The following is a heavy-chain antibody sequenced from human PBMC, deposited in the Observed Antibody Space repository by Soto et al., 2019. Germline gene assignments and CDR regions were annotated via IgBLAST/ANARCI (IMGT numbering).Heavy chain of an antibody. CDR1: GYTFTSYG. CDR3: ARDRSIAAAGTFYYYGMDV. V-gene: IGHV1-18*01. Sequence: QVQLVQSGAEVKKPGASVKVSCKASGYTFTSYGISWVRQAPGQGLEWMGWISAYKGNTNYAQKLQGRVTMTTDTSTSTAYMELRSLRSDDTAVYYCARDRSIAAAGTFYYYGMDVWGQGTTVTVSS. CDR2: ISAYKGNT. D-gene: IGHD6-13*01. J-gene: IGHJ6*02.